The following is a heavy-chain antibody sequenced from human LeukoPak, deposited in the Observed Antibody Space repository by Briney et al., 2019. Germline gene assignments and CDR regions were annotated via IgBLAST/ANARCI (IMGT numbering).Heavy chain of an antibody. J-gene: IGHJ6*04. CDR2: ISSSGSTI. V-gene: IGHV3-48*03. D-gene: IGHD3-10*02. CDR3: AELVITMIGGV. CDR1: GFIFSNYA. Sequence: GGSLRLSCAASGFIFSNYAMYWVRQAPGKGLEWVSYISSSGSTIYYADSVKGRFTISRDNAKNSLYLQMNSLRAEDTAVYYCAELVITMIGGVWGKGTPVTIPP.